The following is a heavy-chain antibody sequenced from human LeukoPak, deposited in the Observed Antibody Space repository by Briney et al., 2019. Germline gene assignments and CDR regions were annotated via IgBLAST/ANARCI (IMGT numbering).Heavy chain of an antibody. Sequence: PGGSLRLSCAVSGFTFDDYAMHWVRQAPGKGLEWVSLISGDGGSTYYADSVKGRVTISRDNSKNSLYLQMNSLRTEDTALYYCAKGRTANVVVAVSSDYWGQGTLVTVSS. J-gene: IGHJ4*02. D-gene: IGHD2-15*01. V-gene: IGHV3-43*02. CDR3: AKGRTANVVVAVSSDY. CDR2: ISGDGGST. CDR1: GFTFDDYA.